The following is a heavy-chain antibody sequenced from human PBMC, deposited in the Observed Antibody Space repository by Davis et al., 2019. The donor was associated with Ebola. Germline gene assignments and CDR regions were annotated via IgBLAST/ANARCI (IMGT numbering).Heavy chain of an antibody. Sequence: AASVKVSCKASGYTFTNYGISWVRQAPGQGLEWMGWINPHNGNTNYAQKLQGRVTMTTDTSTSTAYMELRSLRSDDTAVYYCARPIVGATGWFDPWGQGTLVTVSS. V-gene: IGHV1-18*04. CDR3: ARPIVGATGWFDP. CDR2: INPHNGNT. J-gene: IGHJ5*02. D-gene: IGHD1-26*01. CDR1: GYTFTNYG.